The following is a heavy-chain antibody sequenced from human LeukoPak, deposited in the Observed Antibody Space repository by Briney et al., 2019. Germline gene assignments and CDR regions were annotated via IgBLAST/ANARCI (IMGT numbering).Heavy chain of an antibody. V-gene: IGHV3-7*03. CDR2: IKQDGSEK. CDR1: GFTFSSYW. D-gene: IGHD3-10*01. J-gene: IGHJ6*04. Sequence: AGGSLRLSCAASGFTFSSYWMSWVRQAPGKGLEWVANIKQDGSEKYYVDSVKGRFTISRDNAKNSLYLQMNSLRAEDTAVYYCATLWFGDYYYYYGMDVWAKGPRSPSPQ. CDR3: ATLWFGDYYYYYGMDV.